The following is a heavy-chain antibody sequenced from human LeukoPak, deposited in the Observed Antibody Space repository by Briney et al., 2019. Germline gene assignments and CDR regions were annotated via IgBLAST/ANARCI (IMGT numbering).Heavy chain of an antibody. CDR3: ARWEENYYDSSGYWGNWFDP. V-gene: IGHV1-46*01. D-gene: IGHD3-22*01. Sequence: GASVKVSCKASGYTFTSYYMHWVRQAPGQGLEWMGIINPSGGSTSYAQKFQGRVTMTRDTSTSTVYMELSSLRSEDTAVYYCARWEENYYDSSGYWGNWFDPWGQGTLVTVSS. CDR2: INPSGGST. CDR1: GYTFTSYY. J-gene: IGHJ5*02.